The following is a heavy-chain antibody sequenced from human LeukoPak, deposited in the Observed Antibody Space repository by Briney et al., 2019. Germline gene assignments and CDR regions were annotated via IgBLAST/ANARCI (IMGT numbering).Heavy chain of an antibody. J-gene: IGHJ6*03. CDR1: GGSFSGYY. CDR3: ARVGTGGYYYYYMDV. CDR2: INHSGST. D-gene: IGHD2-8*02. V-gene: IGHV4-34*01. Sequence: SETLSLTCAVYGGSFSGYYWSWIRQPPGKGLEWIGEINHSGSTNYNPSLKSRVTISVDMSKNQFSLKLSSVTAADTDVYYCARVGTGGYYYYYMDVWGKGTTVTVSS.